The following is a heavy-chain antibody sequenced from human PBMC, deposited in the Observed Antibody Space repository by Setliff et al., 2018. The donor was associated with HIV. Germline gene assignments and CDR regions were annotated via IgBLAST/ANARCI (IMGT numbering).Heavy chain of an antibody. J-gene: IGHJ3*02. V-gene: IGHV4-61*09. Sequence: SETLSLTCSVSGASISGVNYYWTWIRQPAGKGLEWLGHIKDTGATNYSPSLKSRVTMSIDTSNKQFSLKLSFVTAADTAVYYCARRIIVGAISDVFDIWGQGTLVTVSS. CDR3: ARRIIVGAISDVFDI. D-gene: IGHD1-26*01. CDR1: GASISGVNYY. CDR2: IKDTGAT.